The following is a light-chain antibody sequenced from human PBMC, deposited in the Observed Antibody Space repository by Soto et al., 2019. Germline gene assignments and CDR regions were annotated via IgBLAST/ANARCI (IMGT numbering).Light chain of an antibody. Sequence: DIQMTQSPSTLSASVGDRVTITCRASQSTSTWLAWYQQRPGKTPKLLISDASKFESGVPSRFSGSGSGTEFTLTISSLQPDDFATYYCQQYITYPYAFGQGTKVEIK. V-gene: IGKV1-5*01. CDR3: QQYITYPYA. CDR2: DAS. J-gene: IGKJ1*01. CDR1: QSTSTW.